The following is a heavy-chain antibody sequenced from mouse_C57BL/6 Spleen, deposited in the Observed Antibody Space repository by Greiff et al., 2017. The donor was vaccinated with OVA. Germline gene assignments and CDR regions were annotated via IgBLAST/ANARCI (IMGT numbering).Heavy chain of an antibody. CDR1: GFTFSSYA. V-gene: IGHV5-4*01. CDR2: ISDGGSYT. CDR3: AREGDDGYYVAY. Sequence: EVKLQESGGGLVKPGGSLKLSCAASGFTFSSYAMSWVRQTPEKRLEWVATISDGGSYTYYPDNVKGRFTISRDNAKNNLYLQMSHLKSEDTAMYYCAREGDDGYYVAYWGQGTLVTVSA. D-gene: IGHD2-3*01. J-gene: IGHJ3*01.